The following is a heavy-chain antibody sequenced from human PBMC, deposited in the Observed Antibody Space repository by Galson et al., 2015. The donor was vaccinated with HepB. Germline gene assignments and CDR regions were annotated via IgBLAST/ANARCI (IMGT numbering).Heavy chain of an antibody. V-gene: IGHV3-21*01. J-gene: IGHJ4*02. CDR2: ISSSSSYI. Sequence: SLRLSCAASGFTFNNYAMNWVRQAPGKGLEWVSSISSSSSYIYYADSVKGRFTISRDNAKNSLYLQMNSLRAEDTAVYYCARDTAMVRYFDYWGQGTLVTVSS. CDR3: ARDTAMVRYFDY. D-gene: IGHD5-18*01. CDR1: GFTFNNYA.